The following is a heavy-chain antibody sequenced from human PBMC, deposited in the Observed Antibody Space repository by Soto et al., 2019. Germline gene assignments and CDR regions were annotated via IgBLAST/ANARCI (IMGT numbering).Heavy chain of an antibody. J-gene: IGHJ3*02. CDR2: IYYSGST. Sequence: QVQLQESGPGLVKPSQTLSLTCTVPGGSISSGGYYWSWIRQHPGKGLEWIGYIYYSGSTYYNPSLKRRVTISVDTSKNQFSLKLSSVTAADTAVYYCARGDEAYDSSGYPRDAFDIWGQGTMVTVSS. V-gene: IGHV4-31*03. CDR3: ARGDEAYDSSGYPRDAFDI. D-gene: IGHD3-22*01. CDR1: GGSISSGGYY.